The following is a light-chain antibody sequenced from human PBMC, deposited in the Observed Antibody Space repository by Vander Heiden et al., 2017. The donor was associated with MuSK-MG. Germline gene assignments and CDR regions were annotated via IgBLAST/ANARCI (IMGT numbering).Light chain of an antibody. CDR3: RQSYSTRFT. Sequence: DIQMTQSPSSLSASVGDRVTITCRASQSISSYLNWYQQKPGKAPKLLIYAASSLQSGVPSRFSGSGSGTDFTLTISSLQPEDFATYHCRQSYSTRFTFGPGTKVDIK. V-gene: IGKV1-39*01. J-gene: IGKJ3*01. CDR1: QSISSY. CDR2: AAS.